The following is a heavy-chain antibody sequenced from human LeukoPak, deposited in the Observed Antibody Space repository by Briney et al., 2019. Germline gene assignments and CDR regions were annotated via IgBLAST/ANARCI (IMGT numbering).Heavy chain of an antibody. CDR3: ARGTEDYYDSSGYYAFDY. J-gene: IGHJ4*02. CDR1: GGSISSYY. V-gene: IGHV4-59*12. Sequence: PSETLSLTCTVSGGSISSYYWSWIRQPPGKGLEWIGYIYYSGSTNYNPSLKSRVTMSVDTSKNQFSLKLSSVTAADTAVYYCARGTEDYYDSSGYYAFDYWGQGTLVTISS. CDR2: IYYSGST. D-gene: IGHD3-22*01.